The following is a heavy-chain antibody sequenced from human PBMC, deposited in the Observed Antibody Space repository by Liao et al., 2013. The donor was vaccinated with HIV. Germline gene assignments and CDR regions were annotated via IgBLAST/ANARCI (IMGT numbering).Heavy chain of an antibody. D-gene: IGHD2-15*01. V-gene: IGHV4-59*12. CDR2: ISGSGST. Sequence: QVQLQESGPGLVKPSETLSLTCTVSGDSITSGYWGWIRQSPGKGLEWIGYISGSGSTNHSPSLKSRVTISVDTSKNQFSLKLSSVTAADTAVYYCARVEGSNSYYYMDVWGKGTTVTVSS. J-gene: IGHJ6*03. CDR3: ARVEGSNSYYYMDV. CDR1: GDSITSGY.